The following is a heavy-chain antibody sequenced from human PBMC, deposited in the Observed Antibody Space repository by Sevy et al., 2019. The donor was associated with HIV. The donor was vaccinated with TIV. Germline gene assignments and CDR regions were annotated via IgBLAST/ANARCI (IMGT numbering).Heavy chain of an antibody. V-gene: IGHV4-59*12. CDR3: ARDMGWLRKVRNYYYGMDV. CDR2: ISDIGNT. CDR1: GGSITSYY. J-gene: IGHJ6*02. D-gene: IGHD1-26*01. Sequence: SETLSLTCTVSGGSITSYYWTWIRQSPGKGLEWIGFISDIGNTDYNPSLKSRVTISVDTSKNQFSLRLSSVTAADTAIYYCARDMGWLRKVRNYYYGMDVWGQGTPVTVSS.